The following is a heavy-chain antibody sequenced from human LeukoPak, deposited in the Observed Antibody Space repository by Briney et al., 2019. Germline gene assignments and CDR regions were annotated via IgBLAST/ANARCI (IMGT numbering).Heavy chain of an antibody. CDR3: ARDRGSQNNGMDV. CDR1: GGSISSGGYY. Sequence: SETLSLTCTVSGGSISSGGYYWSWIRQHPGKGLEWIGYIYYSGSTNYNPSLKSRVTISVDTSKNQFSLKLSSVTAADTAVYYCARDRGSQNNGMDVWGQGTTVTVSS. V-gene: IGHV4-61*08. CDR2: IYYSGST. D-gene: IGHD6-13*01. J-gene: IGHJ6*02.